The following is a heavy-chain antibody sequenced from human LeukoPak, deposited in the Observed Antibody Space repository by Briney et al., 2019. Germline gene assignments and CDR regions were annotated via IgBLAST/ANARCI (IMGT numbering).Heavy chain of an antibody. CDR2: INPSGGST. CDR3: ARLSSLAARPSYYHSMDV. V-gene: IGHV1-46*01. CDR1: GYTFTSYY. J-gene: IGHJ6*02. Sequence: GASVKVSCKASGYTFTSYYMHWVRQAPGQGLEWMGIINPSGGSTSYAQKFQGRVTMTRDTSTSTVYMELSSLRSEDTAVYYCARLSSLAARPSYYHSMDVWGQGATVTVSS. D-gene: IGHD6-6*01.